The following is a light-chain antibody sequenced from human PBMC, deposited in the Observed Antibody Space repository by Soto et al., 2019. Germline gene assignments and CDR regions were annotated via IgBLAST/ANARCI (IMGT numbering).Light chain of an antibody. CDR3: QQSYSTPPWT. J-gene: IGKJ1*01. CDR2: GAS. CDR1: QSISSF. V-gene: IGKV1-39*01. Sequence: IQMTQSTSSLSASVGYRVTITCRASQSISSFLNWYQQTPGKAPKLLIYGASSLHSGVPSRFSGSGSGTDFTLTISSLQPEDFAIYYCQQSYSTPPWTFGQGTKVDIK.